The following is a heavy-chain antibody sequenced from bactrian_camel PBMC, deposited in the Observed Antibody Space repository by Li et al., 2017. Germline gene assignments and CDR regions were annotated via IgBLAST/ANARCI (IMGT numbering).Heavy chain of an antibody. CDR2: NISGSNP. D-gene: IGHD2*01. V-gene: IGHV3-2*01. CDR1: GFTFSTYY. Sequence: HVQLVESGGGLVQPGGSLRLSCTASGFTFSTYYMSWVRQAPGKGLEWVSINISGSNPRYADAVKGRFTISRDNAKSTEYLQLNSLETEDTGVYYCATGWLVVYWGQGTQVTVS. J-gene: IGHJ4*01. CDR3: ATGWLVVY.